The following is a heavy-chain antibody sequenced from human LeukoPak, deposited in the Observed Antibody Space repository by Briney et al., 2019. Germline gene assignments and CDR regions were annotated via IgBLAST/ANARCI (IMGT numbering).Heavy chain of an antibody. V-gene: IGHV4-4*07. CDR1: GGSISSYY. CDR3: ARGSDIVVVVAAHFDAFDI. D-gene: IGHD2-15*01. Sequence: SETLSLTCTVSGGSISSYYWSWLRQPAGKGLEWIGRIYTSGSTNYNPSLKSRVTMSVDTSKNQFSLKLSSVTAADTAVYYCARGSDIVVVVAAHFDAFDIWGQGTMVTVSS. CDR2: IYTSGST. J-gene: IGHJ3*02.